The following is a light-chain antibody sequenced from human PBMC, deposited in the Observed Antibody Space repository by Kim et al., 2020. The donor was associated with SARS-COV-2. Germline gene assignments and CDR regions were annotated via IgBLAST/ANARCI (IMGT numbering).Light chain of an antibody. J-gene: IGLJ1*01. CDR1: RLGNKY. CDR3: QAWDSNTGV. CDR2: QDN. Sequence: SYELTQPPSVSVSPGQTATITCSGDRLGNKYASWYQHKPGQSPLLVIYQDNERPSGVPGRFSGSNSGNTATLTISETQPMDDADNYCQAWDSNTGVFGPGTKVTVL. V-gene: IGLV3-1*01.